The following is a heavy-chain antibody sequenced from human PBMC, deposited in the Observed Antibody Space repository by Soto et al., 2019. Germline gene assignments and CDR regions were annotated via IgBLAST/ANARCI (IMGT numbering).Heavy chain of an antibody. CDR2: YHSGGST. CDR3: VRSRQIEIGNDCGLDV. V-gene: IGHV4-30-4*01. J-gene: IGHJ6*02. CDR1: GVSLNTADTW. Sequence: QVQLQESGSGLVKPSQSLSLTCTVSGVSLNTADTWWSWLRQSPGKGLEFIGYYHSGGSTYFDGSSRSRVIISARASTIHFFLKLRSVSVEDTAVYFCVRSRQIEIGNDCGLDVWGQGATVPISS. D-gene: IGHD2-21*01.